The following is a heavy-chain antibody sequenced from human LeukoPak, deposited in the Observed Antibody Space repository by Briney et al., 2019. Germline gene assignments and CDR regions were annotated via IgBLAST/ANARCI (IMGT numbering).Heavy chain of an antibody. J-gene: IGHJ4*02. Sequence: ASVKVSCKASGYTFTSYGINWVRQAPGQGLEWMGWISAYNGNTNYAQKLQGRVTMTTDTSTSTAYMELSRLRSDDTAVYYCARGEGQWLVRRYFDYWGQGTLVTVSS. CDR2: ISAYNGNT. CDR1: GYTFTSYG. D-gene: IGHD6-19*01. CDR3: ARGEGQWLVRRYFDY. V-gene: IGHV1-18*01.